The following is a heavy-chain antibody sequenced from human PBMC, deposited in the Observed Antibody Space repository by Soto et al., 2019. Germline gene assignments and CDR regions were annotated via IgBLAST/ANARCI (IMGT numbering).Heavy chain of an antibody. J-gene: IGHJ4*02. D-gene: IGHD6-6*01. CDR1: GYTLTELS. CDR3: ASEYSSSSGPVFDD. V-gene: IGHV1-24*01. CDR2: FDPEDGET. Sequence: ASVKVSCKVSGYTLTELSMHWVRQAPGKGLEWMGGFDPEDGETIYAQKFQGRVTMTEDTSTDTAYMELSSLRSEDTAVYYCASEYSSSSGPVFDDWGQGPLVTVSS.